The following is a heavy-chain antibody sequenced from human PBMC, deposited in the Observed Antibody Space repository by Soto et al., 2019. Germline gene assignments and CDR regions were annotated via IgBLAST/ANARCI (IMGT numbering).Heavy chain of an antibody. CDR2: IYYSGST. D-gene: IGHD1-26*01. V-gene: IGHV4-61*01. CDR3: ARVHMSGSGAANYNWFVP. Sequence: PSETLSLTCTVSGGSVSSGSYYWSWIRQPPGKGLEWIGYIYYSGSTNYNPSLKSRVTISVDTSKNQFSLKLSSVTAADTAVYYCARVHMSGSGAANYNWFVPWGQGTLVTVSS. CDR1: GGSVSSGSYY. J-gene: IGHJ5*02.